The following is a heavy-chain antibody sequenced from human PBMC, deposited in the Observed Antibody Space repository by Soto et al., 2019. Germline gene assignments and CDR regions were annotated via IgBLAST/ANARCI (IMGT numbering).Heavy chain of an antibody. CDR2: IRSKANNYAT. D-gene: IGHD4-4*01. V-gene: IGHV3-73*01. CDR3: TGGENDYNYYYYYPMDI. Sequence: GGSLRLSCAASGFSFSGSVMHWVRQAYGKGLEWVGRIRSKANNYATAYAASVKGRFTISRDDSKNTAYLQMNSLKTEDTAVYYCTGGENDYNYYYYYPMDIWGQGTTVTVPS. J-gene: IGHJ6*02. CDR1: GFSFSGSV.